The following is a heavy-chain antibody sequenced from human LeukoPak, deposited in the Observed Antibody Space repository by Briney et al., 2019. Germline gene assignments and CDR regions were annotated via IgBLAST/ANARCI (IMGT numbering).Heavy chain of an antibody. CDR2: IYYSGNT. CDR3: ARGGPHYLARLDPFDF. D-gene: IGHD6-25*01. CDR1: SGSISSTHHY. V-gene: IGHV4-39*07. J-gene: IGHJ4*02. Sequence: PSETLSLTCTVSSGSISSTHHYWAWIRQPPGKGLEWIGNIYYSGNTYYNPSLKSRVTISVDTSKNQFSLKLSSVTAADTAVYYCARGGPHYLARLDPFDFWGQGTLVTVSS.